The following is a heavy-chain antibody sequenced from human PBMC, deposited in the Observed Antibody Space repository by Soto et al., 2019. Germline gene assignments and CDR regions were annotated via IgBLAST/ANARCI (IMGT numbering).Heavy chain of an antibody. D-gene: IGHD6-19*01. CDR1: GGSISSSSYY. CDR3: ASPEPLIAVGGAGPFDY. CDR2: IYYSGST. Sequence: QLQLQESGPGLVKPSETLSLTCTVSGGSISSSSYYWGWIRQPPGKGLEWIGRIYYSGSTYYNPSLKHRVTISVDTSKNQFSLKLSSVTAADPALYYCASPEPLIAVGGAGPFDYWGQGTLVTVSS. J-gene: IGHJ4*02. V-gene: IGHV4-39*01.